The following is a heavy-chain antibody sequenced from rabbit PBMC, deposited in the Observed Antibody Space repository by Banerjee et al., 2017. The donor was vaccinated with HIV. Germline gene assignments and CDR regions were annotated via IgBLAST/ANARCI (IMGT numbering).Heavy chain of an antibody. CDR2: IYAGSSGST. J-gene: IGHJ4*01. D-gene: IGHD7-1*01. CDR3: ARRVLYAGYAGYGYRYFNL. Sequence: QSLEESGGDLVKPGASLTLTCTASGFSFSSSYYMCWVRQAPGKGLEWIACIYAGSSGSTYYASWAKGRFTISKTSSTTVTLQMTSLTAADTATYFCARRVLYAGYAGYGYRYFNLWGPGTLVTVS. V-gene: IGHV1S40*01. CDR1: GFSFSSSYY.